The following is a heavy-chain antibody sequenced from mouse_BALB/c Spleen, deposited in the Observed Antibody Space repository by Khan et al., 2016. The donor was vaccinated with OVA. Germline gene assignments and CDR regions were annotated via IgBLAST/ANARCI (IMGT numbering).Heavy chain of an antibody. Sequence: IQLQQSGPELVKPGASVKISCKTSGYTFTEYTLHWVKQSHGKSLEWIGVINPKNGVTSYNQKFKGKATLTVDKSSSTAYMEFRSLTSEDSAVDYCARDVGRYWGQGTSVTVSS. J-gene: IGHJ4*01. CDR2: INPKNGVT. D-gene: IGHD4-1*01. CDR1: GYTFTEYT. V-gene: IGHV1-18*01. CDR3: ARDVGRY.